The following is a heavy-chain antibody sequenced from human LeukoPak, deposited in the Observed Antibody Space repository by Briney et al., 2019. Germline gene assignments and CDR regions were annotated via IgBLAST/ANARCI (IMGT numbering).Heavy chain of an antibody. D-gene: IGHD2-15*01. V-gene: IGHV4-34*01. Sequence: SETLSLTCAVYGGSFSGYYWSGIRQPPGKGLEGIGEINHSGSTNYNPSLKSRVTISVDTSKTQFSLKLSSVTAADTAVYYCARVDGSCSGGSCPSGNWFDPWGQGTLVTVSS. J-gene: IGHJ5*02. CDR2: INHSGST. CDR1: GGSFSGYY. CDR3: ARVDGSCSGGSCPSGNWFDP.